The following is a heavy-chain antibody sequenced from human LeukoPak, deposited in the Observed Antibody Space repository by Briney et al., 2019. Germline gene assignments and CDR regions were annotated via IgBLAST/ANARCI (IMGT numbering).Heavy chain of an antibody. Sequence: SGGSLRLSCAASGFMFSTYAMHWVRQAPGKGLEWVSVIYSGGSIYYADSVKGRFTISRDNSKNTMYLQMKSLRAEDTAVYYCARDQHYWGQGTLVTVSS. CDR1: GFMFSTYA. J-gene: IGHJ4*02. CDR2: IYSGGSI. CDR3: ARDQHY. V-gene: IGHV3-53*01.